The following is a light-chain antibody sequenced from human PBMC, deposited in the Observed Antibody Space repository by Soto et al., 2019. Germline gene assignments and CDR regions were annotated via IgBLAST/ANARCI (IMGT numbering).Light chain of an antibody. V-gene: IGKV1-8*01. CDR1: QGISSY. CDR2: AAS. J-gene: IGKJ2*01. CDR3: QHYYSYPYT. Sequence: AIRMTQSPSSFSASTGDRVTITCRASQGISSYLAWYQQKPGKAPKLLIYAASTLESGVPSRFSGSGSGKDFTLTISCLQSDDFATYYCQHYYSYPYTFGQGTKLEIK.